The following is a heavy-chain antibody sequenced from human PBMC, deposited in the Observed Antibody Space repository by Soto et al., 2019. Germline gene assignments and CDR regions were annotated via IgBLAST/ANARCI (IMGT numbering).Heavy chain of an antibody. Sequence: SVKVSCKASGGTFSSHAISWVRQAPGQRLEWMGGIIPIFGTANYAQKFQGRVTITADESTSTAYMELSSLRSEDTAVYYCATDDSSGYRPFDYWGQGTLVTVS. CDR3: ATDDSSGYRPFDY. CDR2: IIPIFGTA. J-gene: IGHJ4*02. V-gene: IGHV1-69*13. D-gene: IGHD3-22*01. CDR1: GGTFSSHA.